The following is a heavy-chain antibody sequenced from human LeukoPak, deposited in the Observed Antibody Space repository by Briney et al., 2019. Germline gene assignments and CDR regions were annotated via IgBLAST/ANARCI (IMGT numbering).Heavy chain of an antibody. V-gene: IGHV3-74*03. D-gene: IGHD3-10*01. CDR1: RFTFSRYW. J-gene: IGHJ4*02. Sequence: QPGGSLRLSCAASRFTFSRYWMHWVRQAPGKGLMWVSRISPDGSTTLYADSVKGRFTISRDNAKNTLYLQMNSLGAEDTAVYYCARDRDSLFDYWGQGTLVTVSS. CDR3: ARDRDSLFDY. CDR2: ISPDGSTT.